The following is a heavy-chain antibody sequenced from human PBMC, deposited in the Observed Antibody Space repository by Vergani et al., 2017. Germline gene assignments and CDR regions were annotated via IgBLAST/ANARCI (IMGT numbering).Heavy chain of an antibody. V-gene: IGHV1-69*01. J-gene: IGHJ4*02. CDR1: GGTFSSYA. CDR3: ARVGCSSTSCYMPPDY. CDR2: IIPTFGTA. D-gene: IGHD2-2*02. Sequence: QVQLVQSGAEVKKPGSSVKVSCKASGGTFSSYAISWVRQAPGQGVEWMGGIIPTFGTANYAQKFQGRVTITADEPTSTAYMELSSLRSEDTAVYYCARVGCSSTSCYMPPDYWGQGTLVTVSS.